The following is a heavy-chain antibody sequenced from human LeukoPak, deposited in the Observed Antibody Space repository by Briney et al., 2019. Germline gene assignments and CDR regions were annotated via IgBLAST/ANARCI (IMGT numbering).Heavy chain of an antibody. V-gene: IGHV4-59*01. J-gene: IGHJ3*02. D-gene: IGHD2-2*02. CDR2: IYYSGST. Sequence: SETLSLTCTVSGGSISSYYWSWIRQPPGKGLEWIGFIYYSGSTNYNPSLKSRVTISVDTSKNQYSLKLSSVTAADTAVYYCARIPSLDAFDIWGQGTMVTVSS. CDR1: GGSISSYY. CDR3: ARIPSLDAFDI.